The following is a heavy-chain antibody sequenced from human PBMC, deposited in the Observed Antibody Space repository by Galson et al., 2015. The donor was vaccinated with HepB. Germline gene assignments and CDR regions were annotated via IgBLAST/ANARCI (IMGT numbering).Heavy chain of an antibody. Sequence: SLRLSCAASGFTFSDYYMSWIRQAPGKGLEWVSYISSSSSYTNYADSVKGRFTISRDNAKNSLYLQMNSLRAEDTAVYYCARRIAVADYFDYWGQGTLVTVSS. V-gene: IGHV3-11*03. CDR3: ARRIAVADYFDY. CDR1: GFTFSDYY. CDR2: ISSSSSYT. D-gene: IGHD6-19*01. J-gene: IGHJ4*02.